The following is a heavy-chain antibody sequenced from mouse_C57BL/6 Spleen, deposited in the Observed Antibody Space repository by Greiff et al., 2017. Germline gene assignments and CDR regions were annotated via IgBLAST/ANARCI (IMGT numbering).Heavy chain of an antibody. CDR3: ARSRTTVVAKAMDD. CDR1: GYTFTSYW. CDR2: IDPSDSYT. V-gene: IGHV1-59*01. Sequence: VQLQQPGAELVRPGTSVKLSCKASGYTFTSYWMHWVKQRPGQGLEWIGVIDPSDSYTNYNQKFKGKATLTVDTSSSTAYMQLSSLTSEDSAVYYCARSRTTVVAKAMDDWGQGTSVTVSS. J-gene: IGHJ4*01. D-gene: IGHD1-1*01.